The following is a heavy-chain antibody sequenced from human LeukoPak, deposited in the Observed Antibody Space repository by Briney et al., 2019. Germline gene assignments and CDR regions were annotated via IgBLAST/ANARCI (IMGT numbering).Heavy chain of an antibody. Sequence: GGSLRLSCAASGFTFSSYWMSWVRQAPGKGLEWVANIKQGGSEKYYVDSVKGRFTISRDNAKNSLYLQMNSLGAEDTAVYYCARGLEVSYSGSPVDYWGQGTLVTVSS. J-gene: IGHJ4*02. CDR3: ARGLEVSYSGSPVDY. V-gene: IGHV3-7*01. D-gene: IGHD1-26*01. CDR1: GFTFSSYW. CDR2: IKQGGSEK.